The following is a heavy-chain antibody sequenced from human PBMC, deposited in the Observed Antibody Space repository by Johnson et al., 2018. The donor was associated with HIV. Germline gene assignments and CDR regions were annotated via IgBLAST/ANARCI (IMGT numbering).Heavy chain of an antibody. CDR1: GFTFSSYA. Sequence: QVQLVESVGGVVQPGRSLRLSCAASGFTFSSYAMHWVRQAPGKGLEWVAVISSDGSNEYYADSVRGRFTISRDSSKSALYLQMNSLRAEDTAVYYCARDRGTMIVVGSAFDIWGQGTRVTVSS. J-gene: IGHJ3*02. CDR2: ISSDGSNE. CDR3: ARDRGTMIVVGSAFDI. V-gene: IGHV3-30*04. D-gene: IGHD3-22*01.